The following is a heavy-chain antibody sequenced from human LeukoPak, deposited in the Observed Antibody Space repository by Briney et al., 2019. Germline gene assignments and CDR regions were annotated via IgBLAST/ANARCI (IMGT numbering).Heavy chain of an antibody. J-gene: IGHJ5*02. CDR3: AKDRPYISSWYGCSTP. V-gene: IGHV3-30*18. Sequence: GRSLRLSCASSGFTFSSYCMHWVRQAPGKGLEWVAVISYDGSNKYYADSVKGRFTISRDNSRNTLSLQMHRLRADDTAVYYCAKDRPYISSWYGCSTPWGQGTLVTVSS. D-gene: IGHD6-13*01. CDR2: ISYDGSNK. CDR1: GFTFSSYC.